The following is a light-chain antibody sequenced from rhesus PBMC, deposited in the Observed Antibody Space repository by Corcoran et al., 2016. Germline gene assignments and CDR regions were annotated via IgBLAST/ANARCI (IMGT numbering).Light chain of an antibody. Sequence: PGERATLSCRASQSVGSTLAWYQQKPGQAPRLLIYYASSRANGIPDRFSGSGAGTEFTLTISSLEPEDVGVYYCQKYNDWPTFGGGTKVEIK. CDR2: YAS. CDR3: QKYNDWPT. J-gene: IGKJ4*01. CDR1: QSVGST. V-gene: IGKV3-42*02.